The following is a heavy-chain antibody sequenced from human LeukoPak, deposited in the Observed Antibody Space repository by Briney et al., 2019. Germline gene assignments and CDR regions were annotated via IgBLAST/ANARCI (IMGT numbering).Heavy chain of an antibody. D-gene: IGHD3-22*01. V-gene: IGHV1-18*01. J-gene: IGHJ4*02. CDR3: TRDLGTYDDNSGIFFDY. CDR2: ISAYNGKT. Sequence: GASVKVSCKASGYTFTSYGISWVRQAPGQGLEWMGWISAYNGKTKSAQKLQGRVTMTTDTSTSTAYMELRSLRSGDTAVYYCTRDLGTYDDNSGIFFDYWGQGSLVTVSS. CDR1: GYTFTSYG.